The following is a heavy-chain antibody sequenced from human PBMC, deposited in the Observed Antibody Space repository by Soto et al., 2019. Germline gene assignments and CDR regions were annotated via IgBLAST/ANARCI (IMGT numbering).Heavy chain of an antibody. Sequence: PSETLSLTCTVSGGSISSGDYYWIWIRHPPGKGLEWIGYIYYSGSTYYNPSLKSRVTISVDTSKNQFSLKLSSVTAADTAVYYCAREDIVVVVAATPSGYFDYWGQGTLVTVSS. CDR2: IYYSGST. V-gene: IGHV4-30-4*01. J-gene: IGHJ4*02. CDR1: GGSISSGDYY. D-gene: IGHD2-15*01. CDR3: AREDIVVVVAATPSGYFDY.